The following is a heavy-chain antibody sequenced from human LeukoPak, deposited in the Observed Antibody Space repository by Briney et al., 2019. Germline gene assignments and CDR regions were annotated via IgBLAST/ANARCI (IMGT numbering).Heavy chain of an antibody. V-gene: IGHV3-30-3*01. J-gene: IGHJ4*02. CDR2: ISYDGSNK. D-gene: IGHD6-19*01. CDR3: ASSGQWLVPEYYFDY. Sequence: GRPLRLSCAASGFTFSSYAMHWVRQAPGKGLEWVAVISYDGSNKYYADSVKGRFTISRDNSKNTLYLQMNSLRAEDTAVYYCASSGQWLVPEYYFDYWGQGTLVTVSS. CDR1: GFTFSSYA.